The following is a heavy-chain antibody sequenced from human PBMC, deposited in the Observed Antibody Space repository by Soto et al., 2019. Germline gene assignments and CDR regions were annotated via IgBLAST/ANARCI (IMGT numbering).Heavy chain of an antibody. Sequence: ASVKVSCKASGYSFTSYAIHWVRQAPGQRLEWMGWINAGSGSTKYSENFQGRVTITRDTSATTAYMELSSLRSEDTAVYYCARTYYYGSESYYSAEYWGQGALVTVS. CDR3: ARTYYYGSESYYSAEY. V-gene: IGHV1-3*01. J-gene: IGHJ4*02. CDR2: INAGSGST. CDR1: GYSFTSYA. D-gene: IGHD3-10*01.